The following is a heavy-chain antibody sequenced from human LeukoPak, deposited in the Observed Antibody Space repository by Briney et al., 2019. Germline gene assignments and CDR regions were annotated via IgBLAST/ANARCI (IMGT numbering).Heavy chain of an antibody. V-gene: IGHV4-59*12. CDR2: IYYSGST. CDR3: ARAHGSAEDS. J-gene: IGHJ4*02. CDR1: GGSISSYY. D-gene: IGHD2-15*01. Sequence: SETLSLTCTVSGGSISSYYWSWIRQPPGKGLEWIGYIYYSGSTNYNPSLKSRVTLSVDKSKNQFSLKLNSVAAADTAVYFCARAHGSAEDSWGQGTLVTVSS.